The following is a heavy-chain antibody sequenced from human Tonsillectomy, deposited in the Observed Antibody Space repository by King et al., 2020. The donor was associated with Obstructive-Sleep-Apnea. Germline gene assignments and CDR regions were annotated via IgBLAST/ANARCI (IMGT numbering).Heavy chain of an antibody. V-gene: IGHV3-30*18. CDR1: GFTFSSYG. J-gene: IGHJ4*02. CDR3: AKIVATGGGYFDY. Sequence: VQLVESGGGVVRPGRSLRLSCAASGFTFSSYGMHWIRQAPGKGLEWMAVISDDGSYEYYPDSVKGRLTISRDNSKNTLYLQMNGLRAEDTAVYYCAKIVATGGGYFDYWGQGTLVTVSS. D-gene: IGHD3-22*01. CDR2: ISDDGSYE.